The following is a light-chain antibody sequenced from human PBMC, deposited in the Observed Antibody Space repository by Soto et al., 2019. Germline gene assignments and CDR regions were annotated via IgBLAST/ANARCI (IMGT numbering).Light chain of an antibody. CDR2: TVS. CDR3: VQGIHWPFT. Sequence: DVVMTQSPLSLPVTLGQPASISCRSSQSLVSSDGHTYLIWLQQRPGQSPRRPIYTVSNRDSAVPDRFSGSWSGADFTLKISRVEAEDVGVYYFVQGIHWPFTFGQGTRLEIK. CDR1: QSLVSSDGHTY. J-gene: IGKJ2*01. V-gene: IGKV2-30*01.